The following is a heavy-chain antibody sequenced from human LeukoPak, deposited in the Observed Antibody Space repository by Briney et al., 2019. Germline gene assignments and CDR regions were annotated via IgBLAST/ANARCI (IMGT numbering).Heavy chain of an antibody. CDR1: GFTFSSYT. V-gene: IGHV3-21*01. J-gene: IGHJ4*02. Sequence: GGSLRLSCAASGFTFSSYTMDWVRQAPGKGLEWVSSISSSSGYIYHAESVKGRFTISRDNAENSLHLQMNSLRAEDTALYYCARESLYSGSASSDLDYWGQGTLVTVSS. D-gene: IGHD3-10*01. CDR3: ARESLYSGSASSDLDY. CDR2: ISSSSGYI.